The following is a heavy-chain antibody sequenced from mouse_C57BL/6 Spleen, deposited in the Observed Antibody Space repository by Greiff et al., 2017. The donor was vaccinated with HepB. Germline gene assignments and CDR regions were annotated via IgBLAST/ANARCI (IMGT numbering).Heavy chain of an antibody. Sequence: VQLQQSGPGLVQPSQSLSITCTVSGFSLTSYGVHWVRQSPGKGLEWLGVIWRGGSTDYNAAFMSRLSITKDNSKSQVFFKMNSLQADDTAIYYCAKGGYYYGSSYWYFDVWGTGTTVTVSS. CDR1: GFSLTSYG. CDR3: AKGGYYYGSSYWYFDV. D-gene: IGHD1-1*01. V-gene: IGHV2-5*01. CDR2: IWRGGST. J-gene: IGHJ1*03.